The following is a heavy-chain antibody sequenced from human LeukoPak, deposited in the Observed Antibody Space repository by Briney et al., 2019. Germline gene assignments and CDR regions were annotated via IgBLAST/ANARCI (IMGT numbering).Heavy chain of an antibody. CDR2: IYYSGST. J-gene: IGHJ4*02. V-gene: IGHV4-39*07. CDR3: ARDGPPVDY. Sequence: PSETLSLTCTVSGDSISSISYFWGWIRQPPGKGLEWIGSIYYSGSTYYNPSLKSRVTMSVDTSKNQFSLKLSSVTAADTAVYYCARDGPPVDYWGQGTLVTVSS. CDR1: GDSISSISYF.